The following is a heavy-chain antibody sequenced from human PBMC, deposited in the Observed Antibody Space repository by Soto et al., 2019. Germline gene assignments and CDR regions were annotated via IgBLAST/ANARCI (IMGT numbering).Heavy chain of an antibody. CDR1: GGSISGGVGGLYY. Sequence: SETLSLTCTVSGGSISGGVGGLYYWSWIRQPPGKGLEWIGYIYDSGSTYYNPSLKSRVTISVDTSKNQFSLRLSSVTAADTAVYYCAREVIPLTTDWYFDLWGRGTLVTVSS. D-gene: IGHD4-17*01. V-gene: IGHV4-30-4*01. CDR3: AREVIPLTTDWYFDL. J-gene: IGHJ2*01. CDR2: IYDSGST.